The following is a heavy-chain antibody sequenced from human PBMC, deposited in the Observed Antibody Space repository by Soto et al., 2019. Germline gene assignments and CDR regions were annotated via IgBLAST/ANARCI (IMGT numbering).Heavy chain of an antibody. J-gene: IGHJ4*02. CDR3: ARVIYGDYSGFDY. D-gene: IGHD4-17*01. Sequence: ASVKVSCTASGGTFSSYTISWVRQAPGQGLEWMGRIIPILGIANYAQKFQGRVTITADKSTSTAYMELSSLRSEDTAVYYCARVIYGDYSGFDYWGQGTLVTVSS. CDR1: GGTFSSYT. V-gene: IGHV1-69*02. CDR2: IIPILGIA.